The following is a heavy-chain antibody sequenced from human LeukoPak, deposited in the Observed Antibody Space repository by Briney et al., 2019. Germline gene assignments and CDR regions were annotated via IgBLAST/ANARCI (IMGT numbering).Heavy chain of an antibody. J-gene: IGHJ6*02. CDR1: GFTFSSYG. CDR3: ARDLAYCGGDCYSYYYGMDV. V-gene: IGHV3-33*01. D-gene: IGHD2-21*02. CDR2: IWYDGSNK. Sequence: QPGRSLRLSCAASGFTFSSYGMHWVRQAPGKGLEWVAVIWYDGSNKFYADSVKGRFPISRENSKNTLYRQMNSLRAEDTAVYYCARDLAYCGGDCYSYYYGMDVWGQGTTVTVSS.